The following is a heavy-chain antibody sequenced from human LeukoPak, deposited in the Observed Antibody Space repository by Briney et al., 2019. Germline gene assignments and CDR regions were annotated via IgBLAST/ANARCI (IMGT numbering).Heavy chain of an antibody. D-gene: IGHD5-18*01. CDR1: GGSISSGGYY. V-gene: IGHV4-31*03. J-gene: IGHJ4*02. CDR3: ARESFVDTAMNDY. Sequence: PSQTLSLTCTVSGGSISSGGYYWSWIRQHPGKGLEWIGYIYYSGSTYYNPSLKSRVTISVDTSKNQFSLKLSSVTAADTAVYYCARESFVDTAMNDYWGQGTLVTVSS. CDR2: IYYSGST.